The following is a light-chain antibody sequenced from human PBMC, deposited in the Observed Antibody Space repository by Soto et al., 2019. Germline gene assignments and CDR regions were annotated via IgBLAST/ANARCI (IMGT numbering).Light chain of an antibody. CDR2: GAS. Sequence: EIVMTQSPATLSVSPGERATLSCRASQRVSSNLAWYQQKPGQAPRLLIYGASTRATGIPARFSGSGSGTEFTLTISSLQSEDVAVYYCQQAGTFGPGTKVDIK. J-gene: IGKJ3*01. CDR3: QQAGT. V-gene: IGKV3-15*01. CDR1: QRVSSN.